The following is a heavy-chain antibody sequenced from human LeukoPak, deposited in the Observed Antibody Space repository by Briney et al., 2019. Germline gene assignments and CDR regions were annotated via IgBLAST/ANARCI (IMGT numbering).Heavy chain of an antibody. CDR3: ARPGYYDSSGYFAFDT. J-gene: IGHJ3*02. D-gene: IGHD3-22*01. CDR2: IYYSGST. V-gene: IGHV4-59*08. CDR1: GGSISSYY. Sequence: PSETLSLTCTASGGSISSYYWSWIRQPPGKGLEWIGYIYYSGSTNYNPSLKSRVTISVDTSKNQFSLKLSSVTAADTAVYYCARPGYYDSSGYFAFDTWGQGTMVTVSS.